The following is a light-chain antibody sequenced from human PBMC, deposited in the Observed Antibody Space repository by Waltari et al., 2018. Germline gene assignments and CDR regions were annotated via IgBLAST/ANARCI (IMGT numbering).Light chain of an antibody. CDR2: DAS. CDR1: QRFGRS. J-gene: IGKJ1*01. V-gene: IGKV3-20*01. CDR3: QKYERLPAT. Sequence: EIVLTQSPGTLSLSPGERATLSCRASQRFGRSLAWYQQQPGQAPRLLMYDASSRATGIPDRFSGSGSGTDFSLTISRLEPEDVAVYYCQKYERLPATFGQGTKVEIK.